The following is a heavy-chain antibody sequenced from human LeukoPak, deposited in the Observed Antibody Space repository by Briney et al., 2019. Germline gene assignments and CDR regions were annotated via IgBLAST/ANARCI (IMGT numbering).Heavy chain of an antibody. V-gene: IGHV3-74*01. CDR3: GRRVTADAFDI. CDR1: GFTFSNYW. Sequence: GGSLRLSCAASGFTFSNYWMHWVRQAPGKGLVWVSRINSDGSRTTYADSVKGRFTIPRGNAKNTLYLQMDSLRAEDTALYYCGRRVTADAFDIWGQGTMVTVSS. CDR2: INSDGSRT. D-gene: IGHD2-21*02. J-gene: IGHJ3*02.